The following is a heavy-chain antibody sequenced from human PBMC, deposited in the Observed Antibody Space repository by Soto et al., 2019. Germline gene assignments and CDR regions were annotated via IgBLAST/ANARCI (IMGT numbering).Heavy chain of an antibody. D-gene: IGHD3-16*02. J-gene: IGHJ6*02. CDR3: ARFQGSGYDYVWGSYRYHGMDV. Sequence: QVQLVQSGAEVKKPGSSVKVSCKASGGTFSSYAISWVRQAPGQGLEWMGGIIPLFGTANYAQKFQGRVTITADKSTSTAYMELSSLRSEDTAVYYCARFQGSGYDYVWGSYRYHGMDVWGQGTTVTVSS. CDR2: IIPLFGTA. CDR1: GGTFSSYA. V-gene: IGHV1-69*06.